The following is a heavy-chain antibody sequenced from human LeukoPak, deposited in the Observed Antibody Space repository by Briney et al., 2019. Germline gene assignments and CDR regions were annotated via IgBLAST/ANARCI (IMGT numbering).Heavy chain of an antibody. CDR2: IYYSGST. V-gene: IGHV4-61*08. Sequence: SETLSLTCSVSGGSISSDDYYWSWIRQPPGKGLEWIGYIYYSGSTNYNPSLKSRVTISVDTSKNQFSLKLSSVTAADTAVYYCARDRQRDDAFDIWGQGTMVTVSS. CDR3: ARDRQRDDAFDI. CDR1: GGSISSDDYY. J-gene: IGHJ3*02.